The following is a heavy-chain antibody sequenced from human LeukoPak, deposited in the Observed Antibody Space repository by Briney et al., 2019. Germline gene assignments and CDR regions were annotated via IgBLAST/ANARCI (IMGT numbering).Heavy chain of an antibody. D-gene: IGHD6-13*01. CDR1: GFTFSSYA. V-gene: IGHV3-23*01. Sequence: GGSLRLSCAASGFTFSSYAMNWVRQAPGKGLEWVSTISGSGGSTNYADSVKGRFTISRDNSKNTLYLQMNSLRAVDTAVYYCAARIAAVLYAFDIWGQGTMVTVSS. J-gene: IGHJ3*02. CDR2: ISGSGGST. CDR3: AARIAAVLYAFDI.